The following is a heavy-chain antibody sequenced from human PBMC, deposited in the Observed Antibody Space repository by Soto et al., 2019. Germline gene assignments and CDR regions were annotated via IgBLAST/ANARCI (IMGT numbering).Heavy chain of an antibody. CDR3: ARGTGTTSEGSLFDY. CDR2: IGAYNGDT. CDR1: GYTFAIYG. Sequence: ASVKVSCKASGYTFAIYGVNWVRQAPGQGLEWMGWIGAYNGDTNYAQTLQGRVTMTTDTSTNTAYMEMRSLRSDDTAVYYCARGTGTTSEGSLFDYWG. J-gene: IGHJ4*01. V-gene: IGHV1-18*01. D-gene: IGHD1-1*01.